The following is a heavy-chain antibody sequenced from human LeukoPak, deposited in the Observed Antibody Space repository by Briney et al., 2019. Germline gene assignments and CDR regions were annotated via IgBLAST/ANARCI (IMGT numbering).Heavy chain of an antibody. CDR2: ISYDGSNK. J-gene: IGHJ4*02. V-gene: IGHV3-30*04. CDR3: ARDALVQSPTFDY. Sequence: GGSLRLSCAASRFTFSSYAMHWVRQAPGKGLEWVAVISYDGSNKYYADSVKGRFTISRDNSKNTLYLQMNSLRAEDTAVYYCARDALVQSPTFDYWGQGTLVTVSS. CDR1: RFTFSSYA. D-gene: IGHD6-13*01.